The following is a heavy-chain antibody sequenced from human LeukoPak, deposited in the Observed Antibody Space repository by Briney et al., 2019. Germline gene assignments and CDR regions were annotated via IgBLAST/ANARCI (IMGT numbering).Heavy chain of an antibody. D-gene: IGHD3-22*01. CDR1: GYTFTDYG. V-gene: IGHV1-18*01. CDR3: ARDTSSYATSDVDF. CDR2: ISGLNGDR. J-gene: IGHJ4*02. Sequence: ASVKVSCKTSGYTFTDYGVTSVRQAPGQGLEWMAWISGLNGDRNYAQKIQDRVTVTRETSTSTSYIEVRSLRLDDTAIYFCARDTSSYATSDVDFWGQGTLVTVSS.